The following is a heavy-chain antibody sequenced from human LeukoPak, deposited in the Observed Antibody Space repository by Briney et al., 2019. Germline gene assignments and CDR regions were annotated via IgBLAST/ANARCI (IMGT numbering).Heavy chain of an antibody. Sequence: ASVKVSCKASGYTFTSYDINWVRQATGQGLEWMGWMNPNSGNTGYAQKFQGRVTTTRNTSISTAYMELSSLRSEDTAVYYCARATTASDVQHWGQGTLVTVSS. V-gene: IGHV1-8*01. CDR3: ARATTASDVQH. CDR2: MNPNSGNT. CDR1: GYTFTSYD. J-gene: IGHJ1*01. D-gene: IGHD4-11*01.